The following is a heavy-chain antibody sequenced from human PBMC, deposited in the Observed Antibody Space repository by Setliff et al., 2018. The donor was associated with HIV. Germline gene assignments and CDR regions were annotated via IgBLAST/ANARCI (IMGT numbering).Heavy chain of an antibody. Sequence: KPSETLSLTCTVSGGSTSNEYWSWIRQPPGKGLEWIGYIYDSGSPKYNPSLKSRVTISIDTSKSQISLRLTSVTAADTAMYHCARVYYFGSSGYYQRGDVFDIWGQGTMVTVSS. CDR1: GGSTSNEY. CDR3: ARVYYFGSSGYYQRGDVFDI. D-gene: IGHD3-22*01. J-gene: IGHJ3*02. V-gene: IGHV4-59*01. CDR2: IYDSGSP.